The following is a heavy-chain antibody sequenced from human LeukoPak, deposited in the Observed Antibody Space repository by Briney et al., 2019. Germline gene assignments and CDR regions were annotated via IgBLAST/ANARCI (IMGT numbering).Heavy chain of an antibody. D-gene: IGHD2-2*01. CDR2: ISSSSSYI. V-gene: IGHV3-21*04. CDR3: AKTRSCSSTSCFSNDY. Sequence: GGSLRLSCAASGFTFSSYSMNWVRQAPGKGLEWVSSISSSSSYIYYADSVKGRFTISRDNAKNSLYLQMNSLRAEDTAVYYCAKTRSCSSTSCFSNDYWGQGTLVTVSS. CDR1: GFTFSSYS. J-gene: IGHJ4*02.